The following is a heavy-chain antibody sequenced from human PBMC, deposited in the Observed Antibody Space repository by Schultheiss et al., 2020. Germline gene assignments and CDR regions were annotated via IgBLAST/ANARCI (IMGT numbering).Heavy chain of an antibody. CDR2: INHSGST. V-gene: IGHV4-4*02. CDR3: ASPWGPGVDY. Sequence: SETLSLTCAVSGGSISSSNWWSWVRQPPGKGLEWIGEINHSGSTNYNPSLKSRVTISVDTSKNQFSLKLSSVTAADTAVYYCASPWGPGVDYWGQGTLVTVSS. J-gene: IGHJ4*02. CDR1: GGSISSSNW. D-gene: IGHD3-16*01.